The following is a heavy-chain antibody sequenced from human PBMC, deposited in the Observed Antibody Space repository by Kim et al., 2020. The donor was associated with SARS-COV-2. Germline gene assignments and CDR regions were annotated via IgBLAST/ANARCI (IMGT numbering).Heavy chain of an antibody. D-gene: IGHD2-8*01. Sequence: GGSLRLSCAASGFTFNNYAMTWVRQAPGKGLEWVSSITGSGDSTYYADSVKGRFTISRDNSKNTLYLQLNSLRAEDTAIYYCAKIMFRTTYDICGLGT. CDR3: AKIMFRTTYDI. V-gene: IGHV3-23*01. CDR1: GFTFNNYA. CDR2: ITGSGDST. J-gene: IGHJ3*02.